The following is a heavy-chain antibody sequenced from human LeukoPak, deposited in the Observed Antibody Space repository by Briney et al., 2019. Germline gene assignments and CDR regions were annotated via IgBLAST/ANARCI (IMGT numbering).Heavy chain of an antibody. CDR3: AKGYSYGGSPFYYGMDV. Sequence: TGGSLRLSCAASGFTFSSYAMSWVRQAPGKGLEWVSAISGSGGSTYYADSVKGRFTISRDNSKNTLYLQMNSLRAEDTAVYYCAKGYSYGGSPFYYGMDVWGQGTTVTVSS. CDR1: GFTFSSYA. D-gene: IGHD5-18*01. V-gene: IGHV3-23*01. CDR2: ISGSGGST. J-gene: IGHJ6*02.